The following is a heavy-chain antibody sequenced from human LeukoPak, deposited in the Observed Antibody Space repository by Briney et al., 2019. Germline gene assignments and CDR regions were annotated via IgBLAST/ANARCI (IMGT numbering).Heavy chain of an antibody. CDR3: ARGGYGANDDAFDI. CDR1: GFSFSTYR. D-gene: IGHD4-23*01. Sequence: GGCLRLSCAASGFSFSTYRMDWVRQAPGKGLEWVSYISAGSSTIHYADSVKGRFTISRDNAKNSLFLQMNSLRDEDTAVYYCARGGYGANDDAFDIWGQGTMVTVST. J-gene: IGHJ3*02. V-gene: IGHV3-48*02. CDR2: ISAGSSTI.